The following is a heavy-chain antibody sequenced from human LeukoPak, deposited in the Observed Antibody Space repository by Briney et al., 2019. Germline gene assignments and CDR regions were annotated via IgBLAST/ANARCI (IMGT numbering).Heavy chain of an antibody. CDR3: ARSGGYDSGDY. D-gene: IGHD5-12*01. Sequence: GGSLRLSCAASGFTFSSYEMNWVRQAPGKGLEWVSYISSSSSTIYYADSVKGRFTISRDNAKNSLYLQMNSLRAEDTAVYYCARSGGYDSGDYWGQGTLVTVSS. CDR1: GFTFSSYE. V-gene: IGHV3-48*03. CDR2: ISSSSSTI. J-gene: IGHJ4*02.